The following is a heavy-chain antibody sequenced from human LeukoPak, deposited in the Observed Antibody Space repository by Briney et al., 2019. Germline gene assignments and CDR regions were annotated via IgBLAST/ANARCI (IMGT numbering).Heavy chain of an antibody. CDR3: AKDWVLSMVRGVITPR. V-gene: IGHV3-23*01. J-gene: IGHJ4*01. CDR2: ISGSGGST. Sequence: PGGSLRLSCAASGFTFSSYTMSWVRQAPGKGLEWVSAISGSGGSTYYADSVKGRFTISRDNSKNTLYLQMNSLRAEDTAVYYCAKDWVLSMVRGVITPRCGHGTLVTVSS. D-gene: IGHD3-10*01. CDR1: GFTFSSYT.